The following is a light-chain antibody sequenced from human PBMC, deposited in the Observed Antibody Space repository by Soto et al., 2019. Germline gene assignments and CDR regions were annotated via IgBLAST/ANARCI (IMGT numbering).Light chain of an antibody. Sequence: QSVLTQPPSVSGAPGQRVSISCTGSSSNIGAGYDVHWYQQLPCTAPKLLIYGNSNRPSGVPDRFSGSKSGTSASRAITGLQAEDEADYYCQSYDSSLSAHVVFGGGTKLTVL. V-gene: IGLV1-40*01. CDR2: GNS. J-gene: IGLJ2*01. CDR3: QSYDSSLSAHVV. CDR1: SSNIGAGYD.